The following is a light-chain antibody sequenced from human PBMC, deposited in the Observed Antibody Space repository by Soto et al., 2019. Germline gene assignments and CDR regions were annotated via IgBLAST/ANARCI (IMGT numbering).Light chain of an antibody. V-gene: IGKV4-1*01. CDR1: QSVLYSSNNKNY. CDR3: QQYYSTPLT. J-gene: IGKJ4*01. Sequence: DIVMTQSPDSLAVSLGERATINCKSSQSVLYSSNNKNYLAWYQQKPGQPPKLLIYWASTRESGVPDRFSGGGSGTDFTLTISILQAEDVLVYYGQQYYSTPLTFGGGTKVELK. CDR2: WAS.